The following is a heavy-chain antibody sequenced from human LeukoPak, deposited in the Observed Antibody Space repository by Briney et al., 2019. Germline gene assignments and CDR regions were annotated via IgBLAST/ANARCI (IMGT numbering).Heavy chain of an antibody. J-gene: IGHJ4*02. V-gene: IGHV4-59*08. CDR2: IYYSGST. D-gene: IGHD3-22*01. CDR3: ARQDYYDSSGEGFDY. CDR1: GDSISSYY. Sequence: SETLSLTCTVSGDSISSYYWSWIRQPPGKGLEWIGYIYYSGSTNYNPSLKSRVTISVDTSKKQFSLKLSSVTAADTAVYYCARQDYYDSSGEGFDYWGQGTLVTVSS.